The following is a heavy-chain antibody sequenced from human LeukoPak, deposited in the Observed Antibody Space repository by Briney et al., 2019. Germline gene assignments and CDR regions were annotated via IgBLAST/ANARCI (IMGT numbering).Heavy chain of an antibody. J-gene: IGHJ4*02. D-gene: IGHD2-2*01. CDR1: GFSFSSHG. V-gene: IGHV3-23*01. Sequence: GGSLRLSCAASGFSFSSHGMSWVRQAPGKGLEWVSGITGGAGSTYYADSVKGQFTISRDNSKNTLYLQMNSLRAEDTAVYYCTHGSMYQLDYWGQGTLVTVSS. CDR2: ITGGAGST. CDR3: THGSMYQLDY.